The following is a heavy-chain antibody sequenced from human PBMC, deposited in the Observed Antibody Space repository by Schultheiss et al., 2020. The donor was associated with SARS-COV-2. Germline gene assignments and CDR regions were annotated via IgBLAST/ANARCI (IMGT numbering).Heavy chain of an antibody. CDR3: AKAPHCSSTSCYANYYYGMDV. V-gene: IGHV3-9*01. CDR2: ISWNSGSI. D-gene: IGHD2-2*01. CDR1: GFTFSDYY. Sequence: GGSLRLSCAASGFTFSDYYMSWIRQPPGKGLEWVSGISWNSGSIGYADSVKGRFTISRDNAKNSLYLQMNSLRAEDTALYYCAKAPHCSSTSCYANYYYGMDVWGQGTTVTGSS. J-gene: IGHJ6*02.